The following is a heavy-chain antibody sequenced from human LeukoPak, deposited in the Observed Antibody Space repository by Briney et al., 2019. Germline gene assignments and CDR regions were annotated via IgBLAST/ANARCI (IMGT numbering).Heavy chain of an antibody. CDR3: ARGSRHTTVTTSFDY. Sequence: GASVKVSCKASGYTFTSYDINWVRQATGQGLEWMRWMNPNSGNTGYAQKFQGRVTMTRNTSISTAYMELSSLRSEDTAVYYCARGSRHTTVTTSFDYWGQGTLVTVSS. CDR1: GYTFTSYD. CDR2: MNPNSGNT. D-gene: IGHD4-17*01. J-gene: IGHJ4*02. V-gene: IGHV1-8*01.